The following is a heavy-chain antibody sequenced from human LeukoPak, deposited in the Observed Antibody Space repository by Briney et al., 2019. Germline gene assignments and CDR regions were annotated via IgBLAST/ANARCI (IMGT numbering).Heavy chain of an antibody. CDR2: ITVNSGAT. D-gene: IGHD4-17*01. V-gene: IGHV3-23*01. Sequence: GGSLRLSCAASGFTYSDYAMSWVRQAPGKGLEWVSAITVNSGATYYADSVKGRFTISSDNSKSTLYLQMNSLRAEDTAVYYCAKDSGYGDYGGESFQHWGQGTLVIVSS. J-gene: IGHJ1*01. CDR3: AKDSGYGDYGGESFQH. CDR1: GFTYSDYA.